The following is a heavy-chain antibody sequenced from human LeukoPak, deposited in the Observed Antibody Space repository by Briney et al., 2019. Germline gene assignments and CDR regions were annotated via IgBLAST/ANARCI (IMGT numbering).Heavy chain of an antibody. CDR3: TRNQGYCTGGGCYIDC. V-gene: IGHV3-30*02. D-gene: IGHD2-8*02. Sequence: GGSLRLSCAASGFTFASYGMHWVRHAPGKGLEWVALIRYDGTNKYYTDSVKGRFTISKDNSKNTLYLQMNSLRAEDTAVYYCTRNQGYCTGGGCYIDCWGQGTLVTVSS. CDR2: IRYDGTNK. J-gene: IGHJ4*02. CDR1: GFTFASYG.